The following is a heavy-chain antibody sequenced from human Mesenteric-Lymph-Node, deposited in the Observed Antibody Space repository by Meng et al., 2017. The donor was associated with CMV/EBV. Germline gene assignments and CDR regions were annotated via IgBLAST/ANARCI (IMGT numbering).Heavy chain of an antibody. CDR1: GFTFRTYT. CDR3: AKNMDMLTGYHDY. Sequence: GESLKISCAASGFTFRTYTMHWVRQAPGKGLDWVAIISYDGGIKYYADSVRGRFTISRDNSNNTLYLQMNSLRPEDTAVYYCAKNMDMLTGYHDYWGQGTLVTVSS. D-gene: IGHD3-9*01. J-gene: IGHJ4*02. CDR2: ISYDGGIK. V-gene: IGHV3-30-3*02.